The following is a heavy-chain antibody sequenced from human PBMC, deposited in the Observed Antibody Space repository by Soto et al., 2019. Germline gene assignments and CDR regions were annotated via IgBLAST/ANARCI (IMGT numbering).Heavy chain of an antibody. V-gene: IGHV3-30-3*01. CDR1: GFTFSSYA. D-gene: IGHD3-10*01. CDR2: ISYDGSNK. CDR3: ARVARQKLLWFGELLGWFDP. J-gene: IGHJ5*02. Sequence: HPGGSLRLSCAASGFTFSSYAMHWVRQAPGKGLEWVAVISYDGSNKYYADSVKGRFTISRDNSKNTLYLQMNSLRAEDTAVYYCARVARQKLLWFGELLGWFDPWGQGP.